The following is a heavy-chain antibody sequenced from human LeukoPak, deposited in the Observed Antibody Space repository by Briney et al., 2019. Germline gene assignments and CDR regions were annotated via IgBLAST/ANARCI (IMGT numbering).Heavy chain of an antibody. CDR2: IRSRTYGGTA. CDR1: GFTFSSYA. J-gene: IGHJ4*02. CDR3: TRDQPLGE. V-gene: IGHV3-49*04. Sequence: GGSLRLSCAVSGFTFSSYAMSWVRQAPGKGLEWVGFIRSRTYGGTAEYAASVKGRFTISRDDSKSIAYLQMNSLKSEDTAVYYCTRDQPLGEWGQGTLVTVSS. D-gene: IGHD3-16*01.